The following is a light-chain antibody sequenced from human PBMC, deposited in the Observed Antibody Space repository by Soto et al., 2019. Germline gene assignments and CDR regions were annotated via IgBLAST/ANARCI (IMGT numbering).Light chain of an antibody. CDR2: GAS. V-gene: IGKV3-20*01. CDR3: QQYGSSPWM. Sequence: EIVLTQSPGTLSLSPGERATLSCRASQSVSSSYLAWYQQKPGQAPRLLIYGASSRATGIPDRFSGSGSGTDFTLTISRLEPEDFAVYYCQQYGSSPWMFGQGTKVAIK. J-gene: IGKJ1*01. CDR1: QSVSSSY.